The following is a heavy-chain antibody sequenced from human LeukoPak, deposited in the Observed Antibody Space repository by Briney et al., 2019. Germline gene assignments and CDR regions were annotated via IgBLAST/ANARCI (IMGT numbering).Heavy chain of an antibody. CDR2: IYTSGST. Sequence: SETLSLTCTVSGGSISSGSYYWSWIRQPAGKGLEWIGRIYTSGSTNYNPSLKSRVTISVDTSKNRFSLKLSSVTAADTAVYYCARSYDILTGYKPGAFDIWGQGTMVTVSS. J-gene: IGHJ3*02. CDR1: GGSISSGSYY. D-gene: IGHD3-9*01. V-gene: IGHV4-61*02. CDR3: ARSYDILTGYKPGAFDI.